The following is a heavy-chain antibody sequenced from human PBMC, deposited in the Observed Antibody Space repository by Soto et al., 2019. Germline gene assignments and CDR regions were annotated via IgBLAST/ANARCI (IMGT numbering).Heavy chain of an antibody. CDR1: GFTFSGSA. J-gene: IGHJ4*02. CDR3: TRARQWLGEFDY. V-gene: IGHV3-73*01. CDR2: IRSKANSYAT. Sequence: GGSLRLSCAASGFTFSGSAMHWVRQASGKGLEGVGRIRSKANSYATAYAASVKGRFTISRDDSKNTAYLQMNSLKTEDTAVYYCTRARQWLGEFDYWGQGTLVTVSS. D-gene: IGHD6-19*01.